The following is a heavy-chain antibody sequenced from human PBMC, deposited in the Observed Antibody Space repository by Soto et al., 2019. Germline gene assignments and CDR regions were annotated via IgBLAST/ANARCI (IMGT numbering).Heavy chain of an antibody. Sequence: QVQLVESGGGVVQPGRSLRLSCAASGFTFSSYGMHWVRQAPGKGLEWVAVIWYDGSNKYYADSVKGRFTISRDNSKNTLYLQMNSLRAEDTAVYYCARDCTGTTPHRNYYYYGMDVWGQGTTVTVSS. J-gene: IGHJ6*02. D-gene: IGHD4-17*01. CDR3: ARDCTGTTPHRNYYYYGMDV. CDR2: IWYDGSNK. CDR1: GFTFSSYG. V-gene: IGHV3-33*01.